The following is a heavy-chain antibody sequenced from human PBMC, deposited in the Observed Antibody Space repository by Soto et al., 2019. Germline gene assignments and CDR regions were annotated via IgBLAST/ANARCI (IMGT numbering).Heavy chain of an antibody. CDR2: INPNSGGT. Sequence: ASVKVSCKASGYTFSDYYIHWVRQAPGQGLEWMGWINPNSGGTKYAPKFQGGVTVTRDTSITTAYMELSRLRSGDTAVYYCAKEPATVKPEGVDFWGQGTLVTVSS. CDR1: GYTFSDYY. V-gene: IGHV1-2*02. J-gene: IGHJ4*02. CDR3: AKEPATVKPEGVDF. D-gene: IGHD1-1*01.